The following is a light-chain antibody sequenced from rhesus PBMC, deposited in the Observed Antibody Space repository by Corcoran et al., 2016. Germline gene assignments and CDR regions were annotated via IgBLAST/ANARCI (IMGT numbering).Light chain of an antibody. Sequence: DIQMTQSPSSLSASVGDIVTITCRASQGIGTWLAWYQQKPGKAPNLLIYEASSLESGGPSRFSGNGSGTDFTLTISSLQSEDFATYYCQQYSSRPLTFGGGTKVELK. J-gene: IGKJ4*01. CDR2: EAS. CDR3: QQYSSRPLT. CDR1: QGIGTW. V-gene: IGKV1-22*01.